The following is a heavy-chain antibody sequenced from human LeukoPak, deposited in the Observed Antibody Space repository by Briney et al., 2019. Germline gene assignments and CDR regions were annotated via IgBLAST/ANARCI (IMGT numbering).Heavy chain of an antibody. J-gene: IGHJ2*01. CDR3: ARDLQSYDILTGRKFDL. CDR2: IYTSGST. V-gene: IGHV4-4*07. CDR1: GGSISSYY. D-gene: IGHD3-9*01. Sequence: SETLSLTCTVSGGSISSYYWSWIRQPAGKGLEWIGRIYTSGSTNYNPSLKSRVTMSVDTSKNQFSLKLSSVTVADTAVYYCARDLQSYDILTGRKFDLWGRGILVTVSS.